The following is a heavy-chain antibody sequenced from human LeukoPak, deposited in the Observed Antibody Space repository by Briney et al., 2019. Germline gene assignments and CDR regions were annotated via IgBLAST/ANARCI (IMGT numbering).Heavy chain of an antibody. V-gene: IGHV3-7*01. CDR3: ARTYYYDSSGYYYDY. D-gene: IGHD3-22*01. Sequence: GSLRLSCAGSGFTFSNYWMSWVRQAPGKGLEWVANIKRDGDEEYYVDSVKGRFTISRDNAKNSLYLQMNSLRAEDTAVYYCARTYYYDSSGYYYDYWGQGTLVTVSS. J-gene: IGHJ4*02. CDR2: IKRDGDEE. CDR1: GFTFSNYW.